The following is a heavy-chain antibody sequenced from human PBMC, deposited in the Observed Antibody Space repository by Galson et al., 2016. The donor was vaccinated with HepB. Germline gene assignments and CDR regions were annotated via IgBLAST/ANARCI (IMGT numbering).Heavy chain of an antibody. D-gene: IGHD5-12*01. CDR3: ARVRGGYSGYANPYYYGMDV. J-gene: IGHJ6*01. V-gene: IGHV6-1*01. CDR1: GDSVSSNSAT. Sequence: CAISGDSVSSNSATWNWIRQFPSRGLEWLGRTYYRSKWYNDYALSVKSRITINPDTAKNQFSLQLNSVTPEDTAVYYCARVRGGYSGYANPYYYGMDVWGRGTTVTVAS. CDR2: TYYRSKWYN.